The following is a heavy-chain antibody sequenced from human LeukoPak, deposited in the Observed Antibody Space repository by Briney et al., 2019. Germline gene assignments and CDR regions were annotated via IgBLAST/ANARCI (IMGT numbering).Heavy chain of an antibody. V-gene: IGHV1-69*01. CDR1: GGTFSSYA. CDR2: IIPIFGTA. D-gene: IGHD3-10*01. CDR3: ARDGGSGSLDY. Sequence: SVKVSFKASGGTFSSYAISWVRQAPGQGREWMGGIIPIFGTANYAQKFQGKVTITPDESTSAAYMELSSLRSEDTAVYYCARDGGSGSLDYWGQGTLVTVSS. J-gene: IGHJ4*02.